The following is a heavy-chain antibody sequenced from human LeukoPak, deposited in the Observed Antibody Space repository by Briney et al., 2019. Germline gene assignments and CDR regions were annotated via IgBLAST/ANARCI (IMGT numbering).Heavy chain of an antibody. D-gene: IGHD5-12*01. CDR1: GFTFSSYA. V-gene: IGHV3-30-3*01. CDR3: ARVVDIVATIWFDY. CDR2: ISYDGSNK. J-gene: IGHJ4*02. Sequence: PGGSLRLSCAASGFTFSSYAMHWVRQAPGKGLEWVAVISYDGSNKYYADSVKGRFTISRDNSKNTLFLQMNSLRGEDTAVYYCARVVDIVATIWFDYWGQGTLVTVSS.